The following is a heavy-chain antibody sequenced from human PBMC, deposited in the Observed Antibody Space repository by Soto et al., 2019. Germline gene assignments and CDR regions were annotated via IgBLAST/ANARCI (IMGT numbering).Heavy chain of an antibody. J-gene: IGHJ6*02. Sequence: DVHLLESGGHLVQPGGSLRLSCAASGFTFSSYAMSWVRQAPGKGLEWVSSVSAGGDMTYYSDSVKGRFTISRDNSTTALFLQMNSLRIEDTALYYCARGDRGGSGSPASYYYSGLDVWGQGATVTVS. V-gene: IGHV3-23*01. CDR2: VSAGGDMT. D-gene: IGHD3-10*01. CDR3: ARGDRGGSGSPASYYYSGLDV. CDR1: GFTFSSYA.